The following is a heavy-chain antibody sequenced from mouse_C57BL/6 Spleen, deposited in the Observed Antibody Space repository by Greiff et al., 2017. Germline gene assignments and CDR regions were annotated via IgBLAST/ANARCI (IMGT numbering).Heavy chain of an antibody. CDR2: INPNYGTT. CDR3: ARGGYYGNYRYAMDY. CDR1: GYSFTDYN. V-gene: IGHV1-39*01. Sequence: EVKLMESGPELVKPGASVKISCKASGYSFTDYNMNWVKQSNGKSLEWIGVINPNYGTTSYNQKFKGKATLTVDQSSSTAYMQLNSLTSEDSAVHYCARGGYYGNYRYAMDYWGQGTSVTVSS. D-gene: IGHD2-1*01. J-gene: IGHJ4*01.